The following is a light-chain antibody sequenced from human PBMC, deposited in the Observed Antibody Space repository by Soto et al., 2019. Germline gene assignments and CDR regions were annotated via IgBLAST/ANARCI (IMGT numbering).Light chain of an antibody. J-gene: IGKJ1*01. CDR3: QQYGSSPWT. Sequence: EIVLTQSPGTLSLSPGERATLSCRASQSVSSSWLAWYQQKPGQAPRLLIYGASSRATGIPDRFSGSGSGTDFTLTSSRLEPEDSAVFYCQQYGSSPWTFGQGTKVEIK. CDR2: GAS. CDR1: QSVSSSW. V-gene: IGKV3-20*01.